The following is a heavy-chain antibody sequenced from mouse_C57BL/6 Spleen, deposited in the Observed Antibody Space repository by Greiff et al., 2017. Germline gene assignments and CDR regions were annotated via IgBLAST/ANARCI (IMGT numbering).Heavy chain of an antibody. D-gene: IGHD2-1*01. Sequence: EVQLQQSVAELVRPGASVKLSCTASGFNINNTYMHWVKQRPEQGLEWIGRIDPANGNTKYAPKFQGKATLTADTSSNTAYLQLSSLTSEDTAIYYGARPVNYGNYEDAMDYWGKGTSVTVSA. J-gene: IGHJ4*01. CDR3: ARPVNYGNYEDAMDY. V-gene: IGHV14-3*01. CDR1: GFNINNTY. CDR2: IDPANGNT.